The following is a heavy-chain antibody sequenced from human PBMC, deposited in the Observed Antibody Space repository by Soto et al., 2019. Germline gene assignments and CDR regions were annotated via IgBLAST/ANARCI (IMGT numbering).Heavy chain of an antibody. CDR2: ISYDGSNK. CDR1: GFTFSSYA. D-gene: IGHD6-13*01. Sequence: GGSLRLSCAASGFTFSSYAMHWVRQAPGKGLEWVAVISYDGSNKYYADSVKGRFTISRDNSKNTLYLQMGSLRVEDTAGYYCARGGAARPDYWGQGTVVTVSS. V-gene: IGHV3-30-3*01. J-gene: IGHJ4*02. CDR3: ARGGAARPDY.